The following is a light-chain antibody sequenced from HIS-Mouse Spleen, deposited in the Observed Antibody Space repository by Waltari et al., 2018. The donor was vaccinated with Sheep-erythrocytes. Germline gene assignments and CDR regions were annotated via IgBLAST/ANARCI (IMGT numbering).Light chain of an antibody. CDR2: DNN. Sequence: QSVLTQPPSVSAAPGQKVTISCPGSSSNLRNNYVSWYQQLPGTAPKLLIYDNNKRPSGIPDRFSGSKSGTSATLGITGLQTGDEADYYCGTWDSSLSAGVFGGGTKLTVL. J-gene: IGLJ3*02. CDR1: SSNLRNNY. CDR3: GTWDSSLSAGV. V-gene: IGLV1-51*01.